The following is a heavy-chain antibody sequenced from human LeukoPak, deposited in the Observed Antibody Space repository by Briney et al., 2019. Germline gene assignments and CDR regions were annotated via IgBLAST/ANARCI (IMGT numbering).Heavy chain of an antibody. CDR2: IYYSGTT. CDR1: GGSISGYY. CDR3: ARVVRGTSSYYYYYYMDV. J-gene: IGHJ6*03. D-gene: IGHD2-2*01. Sequence: SETLSLTCTVSGGSISGYYWSWIRQPPGKGLEWIGYIYYSGTTKYNPSLESRVTISVDTSKNQFSLKLSSVTAAGTALFYCARVVRGTSSYYYYYYMDVWGKGTTVTVSS. V-gene: IGHV4-59*08.